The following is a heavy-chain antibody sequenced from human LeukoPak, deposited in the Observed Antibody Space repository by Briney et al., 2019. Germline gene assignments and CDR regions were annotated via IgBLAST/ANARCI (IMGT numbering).Heavy chain of an antibody. D-gene: IGHD2-2*01. J-gene: IGHJ1*01. V-gene: IGHV4-59*01. Sequence: SETLSLTCTVSGGSISSYYWSWIRQPPGKGLEWIGYIHYRGSTNYNSSLKSRVSISVDTSKNQFSLKLSSVTAADTAVYYCARGSSTSEAFQHWGQGTLVTVSS. CDR2: IHYRGST. CDR3: ARGSSTSEAFQH. CDR1: GGSISSYY.